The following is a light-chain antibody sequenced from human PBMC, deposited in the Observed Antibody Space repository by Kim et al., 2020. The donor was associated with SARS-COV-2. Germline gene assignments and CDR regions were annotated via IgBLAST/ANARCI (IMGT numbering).Light chain of an antibody. Sequence: VSPGQPASISCSGDELAGKYACWYQQKPGQSPILLIYQDNKRPSGIPERFSGSSSVNSATLTIRETQAVDEADYYCQAWDSTTAVFGAGTQLTVL. V-gene: IGLV3-1*01. CDR3: QAWDSTTAV. J-gene: IGLJ2*01. CDR1: ELAGKY. CDR2: QDN.